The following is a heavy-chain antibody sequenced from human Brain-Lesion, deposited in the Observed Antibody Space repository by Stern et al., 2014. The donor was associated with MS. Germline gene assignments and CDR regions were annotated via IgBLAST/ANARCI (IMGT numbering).Heavy chain of an antibody. CDR3: AGEEDIRYCSGGSCTGNWFDP. J-gene: IGHJ5*02. V-gene: IGHV4-39*01. Sequence: QLQLQESGPGLVKPSETLSLTCTVAGGSVSSTSYAWAWIRQPPGKGLEWIGTIYYSGNTYYSPSLKSRLTISLDTSQNQFSLQRGFVTAADTAVYYCAGEEDIRYCSGGSCTGNWFDPWGQGTLVTVSS. CDR2: IYYSGNT. D-gene: IGHD2-15*01. CDR1: GGSVSSTSYA.